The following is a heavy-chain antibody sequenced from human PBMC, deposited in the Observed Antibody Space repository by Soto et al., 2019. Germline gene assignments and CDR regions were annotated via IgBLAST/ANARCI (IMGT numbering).Heavy chain of an antibody. CDR1: GYTFTSYY. CDR2: INPSGGST. Sequence: QVQLVQSGAEVKKPGASVKVSCKASGYTFTSYYMHWVRQAPGQGLEWMGIINPSGGSTSYAQKFPGRVTMTRDTSTSTVYMELSSLRSEDTAVYYCATDIAAAGGERVYFDYWGQGTLVTVSS. J-gene: IGHJ4*02. CDR3: ATDIAAAGGERVYFDY. V-gene: IGHV1-46*01. D-gene: IGHD6-13*01.